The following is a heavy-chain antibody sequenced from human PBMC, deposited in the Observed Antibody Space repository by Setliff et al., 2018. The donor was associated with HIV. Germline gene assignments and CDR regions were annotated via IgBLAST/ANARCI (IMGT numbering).Heavy chain of an antibody. CDR1: GGSFSDYY. CDR2: IDHRGRP. V-gene: IGHV4-34*01. CDR3: ARGPPFAY. Sequence: SETLSLTCGIYGGSFSDYYWSWIRQPPGKGLEWIGEIDHRGRPKYNPSLNSRVTMSVDKSRNQFSLKVSSVTAADTGIYYCARGPPFAYWGQGLLVTVSS. J-gene: IGHJ4*02.